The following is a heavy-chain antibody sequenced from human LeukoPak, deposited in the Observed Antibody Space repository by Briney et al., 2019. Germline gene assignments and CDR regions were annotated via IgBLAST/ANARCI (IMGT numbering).Heavy chain of an antibody. Sequence: SGPTLVNPTQTLTLTCTFSGFSLSTSGVGVGWIRQPPGKALEWLALIYWNDDKRYSPSLKSRLTITKDTSKNQVVLTMTNMDPVDTATYYCAHMRLLGYCSSTSCSPWDYWGQGTLVTVSS. CDR2: IYWNDDK. CDR3: AHMRLLGYCSSTSCSPWDY. D-gene: IGHD2-2*01. V-gene: IGHV2-5*01. J-gene: IGHJ4*02. CDR1: GFSLSTSGVG.